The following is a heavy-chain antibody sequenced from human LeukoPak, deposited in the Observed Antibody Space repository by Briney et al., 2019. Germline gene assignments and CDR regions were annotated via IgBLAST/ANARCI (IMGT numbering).Heavy chain of an antibody. CDR3: AKDASNYVWGSYRSGHDY. CDR1: GFTFSSYG. Sequence: GGSLRLSCAASGFTFSSYGMHWVRQAPGKGLEWVAVISYDGTNKYYADSVKGRFTISRDNSKNTLYLQMNSLRAEDTAVYYCAKDASNYVWGSYRSGHDYWGQGTLVTVSS. D-gene: IGHD3-16*02. CDR2: ISYDGTNK. V-gene: IGHV3-30*18. J-gene: IGHJ4*02.